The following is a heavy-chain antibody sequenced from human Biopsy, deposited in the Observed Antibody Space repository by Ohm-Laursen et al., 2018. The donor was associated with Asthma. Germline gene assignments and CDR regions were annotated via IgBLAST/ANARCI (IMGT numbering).Heavy chain of an antibody. V-gene: IGHV4-61*01. J-gene: IGHJ2*01. CDR2: ISYSGST. Sequence: SETLPLTCTVSGGSVSSGSYYWSWIRQPPGKGLAWDSYISYSGSTDYNPSLKSRLTISMDTSKNQFSLKLSSVTAADTAVYYCARVPTTLRYFDLWGRGTLVTVSS. CDR3: ARVPTTLRYFDL. CDR1: GGSVSSGSYY. D-gene: IGHD2-15*01.